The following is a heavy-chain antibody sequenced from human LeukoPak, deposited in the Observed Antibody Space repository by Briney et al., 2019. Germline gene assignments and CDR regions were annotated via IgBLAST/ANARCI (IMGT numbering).Heavy chain of an antibody. D-gene: IGHD6-19*01. V-gene: IGHV4-61*05. CDR1: GGSISSSSYY. CDR2: IYYSGST. CDR3: ARNIRGRAVVPGY. Sequence: SETLSLTCTVSGGSISSSSYYWGWIRQPPGKGLEWIGYIYYSGSTSYNPSLRSRVTMSLDTSKNQFSLKLSSVTAADTALYYCARNIRGRAVVPGYWGQGTLVTVSS. J-gene: IGHJ4*02.